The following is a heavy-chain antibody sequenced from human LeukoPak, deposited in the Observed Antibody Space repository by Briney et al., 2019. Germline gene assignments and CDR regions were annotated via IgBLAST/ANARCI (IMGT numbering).Heavy chain of an antibody. CDR1: GYTFTSYG. CDR3: ARVVPAAKGGDWFDP. J-gene: IGHJ5*02. CDR2: ISAYNGNT. D-gene: IGHD2-2*01. V-gene: IGHV1-18*01. Sequence: GASVKVSCKASGYTFTSYGISWVRQAPGQGLEWMGWISAYNGNTNYAQKLQGIVTMTTDTSTSTAYMELRSLRSDDTAVYYCARVVPAAKGGDWFDPWGQGTLVTVSS.